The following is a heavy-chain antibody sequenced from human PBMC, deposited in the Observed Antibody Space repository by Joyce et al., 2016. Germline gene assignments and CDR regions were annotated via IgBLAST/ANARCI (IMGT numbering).Heavy chain of an antibody. D-gene: IGHD3-3*01. V-gene: IGHV4-59*01. CDR2: IHHSGGT. CDR1: GGSITTYY. J-gene: IGHJ5*02. Sequence: QVQLQASGPGLIKPSESLSLTCTVSGGSITTYYWGWILQPPGKGLEWIGYIHHSGGTNYNPSLMSRVTMSVDTSKNQFSLKMRSVTAADTAIYYCAKFEQYYESWGQGTLVTVSS. CDR3: AKFEQYYES.